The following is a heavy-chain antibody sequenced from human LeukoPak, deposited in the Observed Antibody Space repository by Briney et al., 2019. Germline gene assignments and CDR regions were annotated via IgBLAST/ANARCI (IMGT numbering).Heavy chain of an antibody. J-gene: IGHJ6*02. Sequence: SETLSLTCTVSGGSFSSGGYYWSWIRQHPGTGLEWIGYIYYSGRTYYNPSLKSRVTISVDTSKNQFSLKLSSVTAADTAVYYCARGLHRGLYYYYGMDVWGQGTTVTVSS. CDR3: ARGLHRGLYYYYGMDV. CDR2: IYYSGRT. CDR1: GGSFSSGGYY. D-gene: IGHD3-10*01. V-gene: IGHV4-31*03.